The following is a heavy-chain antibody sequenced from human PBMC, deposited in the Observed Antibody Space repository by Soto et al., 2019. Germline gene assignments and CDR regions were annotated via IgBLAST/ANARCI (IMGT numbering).Heavy chain of an antibody. Sequence: GGSVRLSCAASGFTFSSYWMHWVRQAPGKGLVWVSRINSDGSSTSYADSVKGRFTISRDNAKNTLYLQMNSLRAEDTAVYYCARIEDIVVVPAGGEDYYYGMDVWGQGATVTVSS. J-gene: IGHJ6*02. V-gene: IGHV3-74*01. CDR2: INSDGSST. CDR3: ARIEDIVVVPAGGEDYYYGMDV. CDR1: GFTFSSYW. D-gene: IGHD2-2*01.